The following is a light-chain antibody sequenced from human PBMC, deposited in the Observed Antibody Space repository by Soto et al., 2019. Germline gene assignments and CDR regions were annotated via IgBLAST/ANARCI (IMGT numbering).Light chain of an antibody. CDR2: VVS. J-gene: IGLJ1*01. CDR3: SSYRSGGTCV. CDR1: SSDVGGYNY. V-gene: IGLV2-14*01. Sequence: QSALTQPTSVSGSPGRSIAISCTGTSSDVGGYNYVSWHQQHPGKAPKVLISVVSNRPSGVSNRFSGSKSGNTASLTISGLQAEDEADYYCSSYRSGGTCVFGSGTRSPS.